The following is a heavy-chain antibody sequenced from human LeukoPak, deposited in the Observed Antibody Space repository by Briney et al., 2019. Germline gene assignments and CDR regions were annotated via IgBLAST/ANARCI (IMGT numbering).Heavy chain of an antibody. CDR2: IYYIGST. J-gene: IGHJ6*03. D-gene: IGHD3-10*01. Sequence: SETLSLTCTVSGGSISSYYWSWIRQPPGKGLEWIGSIYYIGSTYYNPSLKSRVTISVDTSKNQFSLKLSSVTAADTAVYYCARETDMVRGLGGYYYYYMDVWGKGTTVTISS. CDR3: ARETDMVRGLGGYYYYYMDV. CDR1: GGSISSYY. V-gene: IGHV4-59*12.